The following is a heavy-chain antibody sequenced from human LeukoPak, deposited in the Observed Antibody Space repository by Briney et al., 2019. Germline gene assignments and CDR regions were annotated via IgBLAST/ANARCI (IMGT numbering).Heavy chain of an antibody. J-gene: IGHJ4*02. D-gene: IGHD3-9*01. CDR3: ARQSYDILTGYYVGY. CDR1: GYSFTSYW. V-gene: IGHV5-51*01. CDR2: IYPGDSDT. Sequence: GESLKISCKGSGYSFTSYWIGWVRQMPGKGLEWMGIIYPGDSDTRYSPSFQGQVTISADKSFSTAYLQWSSLKASDTAMYYCARQSYDILTGYYVGYWGQGTLVTVSS.